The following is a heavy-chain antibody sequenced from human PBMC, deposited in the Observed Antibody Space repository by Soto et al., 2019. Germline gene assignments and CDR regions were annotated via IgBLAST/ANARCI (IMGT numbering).Heavy chain of an antibody. Sequence: EVQLVESGGGLVQPGGSLRLSCAASGFTFSNYNMNWVRQAPGKGLEWVSYISSSGGTVSYADSVKGRFTLSRDNAKNSLHLQMNSLREEDTAVYYCARGGTTWAAGFQNWGQGTLVTVSS. J-gene: IGHJ4*02. D-gene: IGHD2-2*01. CDR3: ARGGTTWAAGFQN. CDR2: ISSSGGTV. V-gene: IGHV3-48*02. CDR1: GFTFSNYN.